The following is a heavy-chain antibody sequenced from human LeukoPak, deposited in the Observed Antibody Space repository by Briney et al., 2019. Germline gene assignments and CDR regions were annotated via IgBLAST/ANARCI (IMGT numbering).Heavy chain of an antibody. Sequence: GGPLRLSCAASGFTFSSYSMNWVRQAPGKGLEWVSSISSSSSYIYYADSVKGRFTISRDNAKNSLYLQMNSLRAEDTAVYYCARIDLLAGTDYWGQGTLVTVSS. J-gene: IGHJ4*02. CDR1: GFTFSSYS. CDR2: ISSSSSYI. D-gene: IGHD6-19*01. CDR3: ARIDLLAGTDY. V-gene: IGHV3-21*01.